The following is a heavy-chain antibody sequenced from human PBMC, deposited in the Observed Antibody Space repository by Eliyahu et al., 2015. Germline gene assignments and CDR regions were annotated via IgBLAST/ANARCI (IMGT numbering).Heavy chain of an antibody. D-gene: IGHD2-2*01. CDR1: XDXVFSLXAT. CDR2: TYYXSKWSN. V-gene: IGHV6-1*01. J-gene: IGHJ6*02. Sequence: QVQLQQSGPGLLKPSQTLSLTCAISXDXVFSLXATWXWLXXXPXGGLEWLGRTYYXSKWSNDYAVSVKSRVTINPETSKNQFSLQLNSVTPEDTAVYYCARQYCSSPDCYATQGGKSYHGMDVWDQGTAVTVSS. CDR3: ARQYCSSPDCYATQGGKSYHGMDV.